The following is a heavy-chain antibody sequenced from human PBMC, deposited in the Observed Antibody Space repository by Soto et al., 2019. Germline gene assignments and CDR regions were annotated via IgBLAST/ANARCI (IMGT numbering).Heavy chain of an antibody. V-gene: IGHV4-4*02. CDR2: IYHSGST. Sequence: SETLSLTCAVSGGSISSSNWWSWVRQPPGKGLEWIGEIYHSGSTNYNPSLKSRVTISVDKSKNQFSLKLNSVTAADTAVYYCARVIATAVHWFDPWGQGTLVTVS. D-gene: IGHD6-13*01. CDR1: GGSISSSNW. CDR3: ARVIATAVHWFDP. J-gene: IGHJ5*02.